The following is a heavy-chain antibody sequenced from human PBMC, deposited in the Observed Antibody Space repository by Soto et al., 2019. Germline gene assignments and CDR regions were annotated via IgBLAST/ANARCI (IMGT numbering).Heavy chain of an antibody. J-gene: IGHJ3*01. CDR2: TYYRSKWYF. V-gene: IGHV6-1*01. D-gene: IGHD2-2*01. Sequence: QVQLQQSGPGLVKPSQTLSLTCAISGDSVSTNSGAWNWIRQSPSRGLEWLGRTYYRSKWYFQYAASVKSRITINPDTSKNQISLQLNSVSLDDTALYYCVRDGCSPTTCYGGRMNAFDFWGQGTVVTVSS. CDR3: VRDGCSPTTCYGGRMNAFDF. CDR1: GDSVSTNSGA.